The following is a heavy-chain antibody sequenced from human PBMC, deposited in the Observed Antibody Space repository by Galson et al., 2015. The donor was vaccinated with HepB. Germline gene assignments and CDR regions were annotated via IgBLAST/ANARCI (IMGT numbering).Heavy chain of an antibody. CDR2: ISSSSSYI. D-gene: IGHD6-19*01. CDR3: AREVLLRGAVAGGELDY. Sequence: SLRLSCAASGFTFSSYSMNWVRQAPGKGLEWVSSISSSSSYIYYADSVKGRFTISRDNAKNSLYLQMNSLRAEDTAVYYCAREVLLRGAVAGGELDYWGQGTLVTVSS. CDR1: GFTFSSYS. J-gene: IGHJ4*02. V-gene: IGHV3-21*01.